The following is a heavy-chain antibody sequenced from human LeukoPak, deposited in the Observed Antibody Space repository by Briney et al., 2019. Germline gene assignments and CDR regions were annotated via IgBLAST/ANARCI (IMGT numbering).Heavy chain of an antibody. D-gene: IGHD3-22*01. J-gene: IGHJ4*02. V-gene: IGHV3-74*01. CDR1: GFTFSSYW. CDR3: ARGDPYDSSGYYEDFDY. CDR2: INSDGSST. Sequence: TGGSLRLSCAVSGFTFSSYWMHWVRHAPGKGLVWVSRINSDGSSTSYADSVKGRFTISRDNAKNTLYLQMNSLRAEDTAVYYCARGDPYDSSGYYEDFDYWGQGTLVTVSS.